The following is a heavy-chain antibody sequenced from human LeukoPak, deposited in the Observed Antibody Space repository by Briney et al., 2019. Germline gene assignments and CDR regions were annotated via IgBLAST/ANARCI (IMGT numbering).Heavy chain of an antibody. CDR3: AREVGEASEDYDFWSGQEDV. Sequence: GGSLRLSCAASGFTFSSYSMNWVRQAPGKGLEWVSSISSSSSYIYYADSVKGRFTISRDNAKNSLYLQMNSLRAEDTAVYYCAREVGEASEDYDFWSGQEDVWGKGTTVTVSS. V-gene: IGHV3-21*01. J-gene: IGHJ6*04. CDR1: GFTFSSYS. CDR2: ISSSSSYI. D-gene: IGHD3-3*01.